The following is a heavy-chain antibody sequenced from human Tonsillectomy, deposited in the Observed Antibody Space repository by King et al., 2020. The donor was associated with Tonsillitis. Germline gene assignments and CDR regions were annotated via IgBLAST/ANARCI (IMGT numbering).Heavy chain of an antibody. Sequence: QLVQSGAEVKKPGESLKISCEGSGNSFNTYWIGWVRQMPGKGLEWMGIIYPGDSDTRYSPSFQGQVTISADKSIRTAYLHWSSLKASDTAMYYCARRETLGGPGDIWGQGTMVTVSS. CDR3: ARRETLGGPGDI. CDR2: IYPGDSDT. D-gene: IGHD2-15*01. J-gene: IGHJ3*02. V-gene: IGHV5-51*01. CDR1: GNSFNTYW.